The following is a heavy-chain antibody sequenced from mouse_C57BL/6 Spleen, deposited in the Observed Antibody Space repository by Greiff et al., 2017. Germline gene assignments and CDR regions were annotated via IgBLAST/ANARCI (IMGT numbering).Heavy chain of an antibody. J-gene: IGHJ4*01. Sequence: QVLFQQPGAELVRPGSSVKLSCKASGFTFTSYRMHWVKQRPIQGLEWIGNIDSSDSETHSNQKFKDKATLAVDKSSSTAYMQLSSLTSEDSAVYYCARGEGSSYDYYAMDYWGQGTSVTVSS. V-gene: IGHV1-52*01. CDR2: IDSSDSET. CDR3: ARGEGSSYDYYAMDY. CDR1: GFTFTSYR. D-gene: IGHD1-1*01.